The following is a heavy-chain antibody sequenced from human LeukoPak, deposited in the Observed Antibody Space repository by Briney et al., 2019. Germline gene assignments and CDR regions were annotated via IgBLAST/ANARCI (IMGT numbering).Heavy chain of an antibody. CDR3: ARMSTMVRGMPREMDV. CDR2: ITSSSSYI. CDR1: GFTFSSYS. V-gene: IGHV3-21*01. J-gene: IGHJ6*02. D-gene: IGHD3-10*01. Sequence: GGSLRLSCAASGFTFSSYSMNRVRQAPGKGLEWVSSITSSSSYIYYADSVKGRFTISRDNAKNSLYLQMNSLRAEDTAVYYCARMSTMVRGMPREMDVWGQGTTVTVSS.